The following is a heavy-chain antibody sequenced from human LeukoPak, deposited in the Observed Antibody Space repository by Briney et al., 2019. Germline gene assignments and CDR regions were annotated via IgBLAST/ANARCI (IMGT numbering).Heavy chain of an antibody. J-gene: IGHJ3*02. D-gene: IGHD3-22*01. Sequence: GESLKISCKGSGYSFTSYWLGWVRQMPGKGLEWMGIIYPGDSDTRYSPSFQGQVTISADKSISTAYLQWSSLKASDTAMYYCARRTLTYYYDSSGYVGAFDIWGQGTMVTVSS. CDR1: GYSFTSYW. CDR3: ARRTLTYYYDSSGYVGAFDI. CDR2: IYPGDSDT. V-gene: IGHV5-51*01.